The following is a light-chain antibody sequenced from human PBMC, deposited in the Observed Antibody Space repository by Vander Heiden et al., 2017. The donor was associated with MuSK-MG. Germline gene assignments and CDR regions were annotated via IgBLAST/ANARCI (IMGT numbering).Light chain of an antibody. Sequence: DIQMTQSPSTLSASVGDRVTITCRASQSISSWLAWYQQKPGKAPKLLIYKASSLESGVQSRFSGSGSGTEFTLTISSLQPDDFATYYCQQYNSRTFGQGTKVEIK. CDR1: QSISSW. V-gene: IGKV1-5*03. CDR3: QQYNSRT. J-gene: IGKJ1*01. CDR2: KAS.